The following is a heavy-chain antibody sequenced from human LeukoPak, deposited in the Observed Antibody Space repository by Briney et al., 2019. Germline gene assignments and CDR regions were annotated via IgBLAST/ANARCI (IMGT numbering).Heavy chain of an antibody. D-gene: IGHD3-9*01. CDR2: IKGDGSHT. V-gene: IGHV3-74*01. Sequence: GGSLRLSCAASGFTFSNYWMHWVRQAPGKGLVWVPRIKGDGSHTIYADSVKGRFTISRDNAKNTLYLQMRSLRAEDTAVYYCVRDWDHFDFDSWGQGTLVTVSS. CDR3: VRDWDHFDFDS. CDR1: GFTFSNYW. J-gene: IGHJ5*01.